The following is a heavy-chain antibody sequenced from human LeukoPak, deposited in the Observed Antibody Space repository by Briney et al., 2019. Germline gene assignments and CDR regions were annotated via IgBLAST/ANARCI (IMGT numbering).Heavy chain of an antibody. V-gene: IGHV3-7*01. Sequence: GGSLRLSCAASGFTFTGYWMSWVRQAPGKGLEWVANIKQSGSEKYYVDSVKGRFTTSRDNAKNSLYLQMNSLRADDTAIYYCARESRSVVTRYFQHWGQGTLVTVSS. CDR3: ARESRSVVTRYFQH. D-gene: IGHD4-23*01. CDR2: IKQSGSEK. J-gene: IGHJ1*01. CDR1: GFTFTGYW.